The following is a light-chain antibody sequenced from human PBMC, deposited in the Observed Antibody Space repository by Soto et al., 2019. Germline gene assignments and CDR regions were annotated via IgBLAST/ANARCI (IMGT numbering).Light chain of an antibody. V-gene: IGKV3-11*01. J-gene: IGKJ1*01. CDR3: QQRSYWPGT. CDR2: DAS. Sequence: EIVLTQSPATLSLSPVERATLSCRASQSVSSFLAWYEQKPGQAPRLLIYDASSRATGIPARFSGSGSGTDFTLTISSLEPEDFAVYYCQQRSYWPGTFGQGTKVDIK. CDR1: QSVSSF.